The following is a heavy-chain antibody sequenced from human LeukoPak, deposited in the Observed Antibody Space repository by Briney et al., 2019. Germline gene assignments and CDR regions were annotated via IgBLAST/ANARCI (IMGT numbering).Heavy chain of an antibody. D-gene: IGHD6-19*01. Sequence: ASETLSLTCAVYGGSFSGYYWSWIRQPPGKGLEWIGEINHSGSTNYNPSLKSRVTISVDTSKNQFSLKLSSVTAADTAVYYYARVRESPRTSYSSGWARFDYWGQGTLVTVSS. CDR2: INHSGST. CDR3: ARVRESPRTSYSSGWARFDY. J-gene: IGHJ4*02. CDR1: GGSFSGYY. V-gene: IGHV4-34*01.